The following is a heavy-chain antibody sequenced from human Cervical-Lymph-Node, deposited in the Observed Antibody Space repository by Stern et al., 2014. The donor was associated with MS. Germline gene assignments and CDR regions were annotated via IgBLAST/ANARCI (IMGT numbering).Heavy chain of an antibody. CDR1: GFTFSSYA. CDR3: ARDGLGYCSGGSCYRSYGMDV. J-gene: IGHJ6*02. D-gene: IGHD2-15*01. V-gene: IGHV3-30-3*01. CDR2: ISYDGSNK. Sequence: LQLVESGGGVVPPGRSLRLSCAASGFTFSSYAMHWVRQAPGKGLEWVAVISYDGSNKYYADSVKGRFTISRDNSTNTLHLQMNSLRAEDTAVYYCARDGLGYCSGGSCYRSYGMDVWGQGTTVTVSS.